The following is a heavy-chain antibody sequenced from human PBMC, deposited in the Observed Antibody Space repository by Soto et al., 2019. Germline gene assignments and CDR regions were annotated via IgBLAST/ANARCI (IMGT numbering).Heavy chain of an antibody. Sequence: ASVKVSCKASGYTFTGYYMHWVRQAPGQGLEWMGWINPNSGGTNYAQKFQGWVTMTRDTSISTAYMELSRLRSDDTAVYYCARSPHPYCGGDCYFYYWGQGTLVTV. D-gene: IGHD2-21*02. V-gene: IGHV1-2*04. CDR1: GYTFTGYY. CDR3: ARSPHPYCGGDCYFYY. J-gene: IGHJ4*02. CDR2: INPNSGGT.